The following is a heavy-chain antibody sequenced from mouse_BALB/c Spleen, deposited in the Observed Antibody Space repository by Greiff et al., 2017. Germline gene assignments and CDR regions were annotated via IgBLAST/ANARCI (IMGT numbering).Heavy chain of an antibody. CDR3: TRLGYDGYYGYAMDY. Sequence: VQLQQPGAELVRPGASVKLSCKASGYTFTSYWINWVKQRPGQGLEWIGNIYPSDRYTNYNQKFKDKATLTVDKSSSTAYMQLSSPTSEDSAVYYCTRLGYDGYYGYAMDYWGQGTSVTVSS. J-gene: IGHJ4*01. D-gene: IGHD2-3*01. CDR2: IYPSDRYT. V-gene: IGHV1-69*02. CDR1: GYTFTSYW.